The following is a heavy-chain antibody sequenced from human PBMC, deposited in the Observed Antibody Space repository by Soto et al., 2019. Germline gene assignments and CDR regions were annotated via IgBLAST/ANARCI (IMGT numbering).Heavy chain of an antibody. J-gene: IGHJ4*02. CDR2: ISSSSSYI. CDR3: ARDGLRYFDWAPH. V-gene: IGHV3-21*01. D-gene: IGHD3-9*01. Sequence: GGSLRLSCAASGFTFSSYSMNWVRQAPGKGLEWVSSISSSSSYIYYADSVKGRFTISRDNAKNSLYLQMNSLRAEDTAVYYCARDGLRYFDWAPHWGQGTLVTVSS. CDR1: GFTFSSYS.